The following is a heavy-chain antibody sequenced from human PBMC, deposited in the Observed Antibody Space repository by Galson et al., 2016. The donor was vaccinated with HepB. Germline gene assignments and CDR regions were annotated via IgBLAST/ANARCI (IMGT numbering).Heavy chain of an antibody. CDR3: ASPNFDGPFDH. J-gene: IGHJ4*02. CDR2: IRGKTYGATR. Sequence: SLRLSCAASGFTVSNNYMSWVRQAPGKGLEWIGFIRGKTYGATREYAASVKGRFTVSRDDSKSIAFLQMTSLKTEDTAVYYCASPNFDGPFDHWGQGTLVTVSS. D-gene: IGHD3-9*01. V-gene: IGHV3-49*04. CDR1: GFTVSNNY.